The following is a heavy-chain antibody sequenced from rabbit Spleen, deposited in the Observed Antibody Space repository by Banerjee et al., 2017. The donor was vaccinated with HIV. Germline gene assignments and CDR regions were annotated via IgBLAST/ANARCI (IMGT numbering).Heavy chain of an antibody. CDR1: GFSFSSSDY. V-gene: IGHV1S40*01. J-gene: IGHJ4*01. Sequence: QSLEESGGGLVQPEGSLALTCKASGFSFSSSDYICWVRQAPGKGLEWIGCTYVGNSGVTYYASWAKGRFTVSKTSSTTVTLQMTSLTVADTATYFCARDDAAIGGVDYDLWGQGTLVTVS. CDR2: TYVGNSGVT. CDR3: ARDDAAIGGVDYDL. D-gene: IGHD2-1*01.